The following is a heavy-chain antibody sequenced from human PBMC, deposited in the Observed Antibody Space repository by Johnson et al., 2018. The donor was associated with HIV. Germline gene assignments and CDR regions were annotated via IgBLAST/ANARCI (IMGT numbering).Heavy chain of an antibody. Sequence: EVQLVESGGAVVQPGGSLRLSCAASGFNFDDYTMHWVRQVPGKGLEWFSLISWDGDKTYYADSVRGRFIISRDNSKNSLVLQLNNLRIEDTALYYCALPYTGGVHAFDSWGQGTMVTVSS. CDR3: ALPYTGGVHAFDS. J-gene: IGHJ3*02. CDR2: ISWDGDKT. D-gene: IGHD3-16*01. CDR1: GFNFDDYT. V-gene: IGHV3-43*01.